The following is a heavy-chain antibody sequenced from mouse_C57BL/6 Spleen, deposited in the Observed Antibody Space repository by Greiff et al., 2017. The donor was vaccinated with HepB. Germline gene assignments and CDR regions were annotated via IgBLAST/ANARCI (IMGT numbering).Heavy chain of an antibody. CDR3: ATGTVYYYAMDY. J-gene: IGHJ4*01. CDR1: GFTFSSYG. Sequence: EVQLQESGGDLVKPGGSLKLSCAASGFTFSSYGMSWVRQTPDKRLEWVATISSGGSYTYYPASVKGRFTISRDNAKNTLYLQMSSLKSEDTAMYYCATGTVYYYAMDYWGQGTSVTVSS. CDR2: ISSGGSYT. D-gene: IGHD4-1*01. V-gene: IGHV5-6*01.